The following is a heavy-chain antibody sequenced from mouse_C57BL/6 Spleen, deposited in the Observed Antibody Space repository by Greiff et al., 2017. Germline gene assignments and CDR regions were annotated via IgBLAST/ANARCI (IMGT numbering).Heavy chain of an antibody. CDR1: GYTFTSYN. CDR2: IYPGNGDT. D-gene: IGHD2-5*01. Sequence: LQQSGPELVRPGASVKMSCKASGYTFTSYNMHWVKQTPRQGLEWIGAIYPGNGDTSYNQKFKGKATLTVDKSSSTAYMQLSSLTSEDSAVYFCASYSNYGFYWYFDVWGTGTTVTVSS. V-gene: IGHV1-12*01. J-gene: IGHJ1*03. CDR3: ASYSNYGFYWYFDV.